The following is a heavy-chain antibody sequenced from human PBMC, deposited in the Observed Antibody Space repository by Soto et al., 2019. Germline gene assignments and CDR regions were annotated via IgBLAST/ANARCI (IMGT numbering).Heavy chain of an antibody. J-gene: IGHJ4*02. CDR2: ISPMFGAA. Sequence: QVQLVQSGAEMKKPGSSVKVSCQSSGGTFNTYAMNWVRQAPGQGPEWMGDISPMFGAANYAPKFQGRVTITADEATGTSYMQLSSLPSEYTALYFCAREVQVHTPAFVYWGQGTLVTVSS. CDR3: AREVQVHTPAFVY. CDR1: GGTFNTYA. D-gene: IGHD3-10*01. V-gene: IGHV1-69*19.